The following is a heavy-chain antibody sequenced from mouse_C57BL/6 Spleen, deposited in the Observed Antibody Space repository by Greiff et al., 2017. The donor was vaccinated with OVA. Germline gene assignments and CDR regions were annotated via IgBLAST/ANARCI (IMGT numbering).Heavy chain of an antibody. J-gene: IGHJ1*03. Sequence: VKVVESGPELVKPAASVKISCKASGYAFSSSWMNWVKQRPGKGLEWIGRIYPGDGDTNYNGKFKGKATLTADKSSSTAYMQLSSLTSEDSAVYFCASYDGYYPWYFDVWGTGTTVTVSS. CDR2: IYPGDGDT. CDR1: GYAFSSSW. CDR3: ASYDGYYPWYFDV. D-gene: IGHD2-3*01. V-gene: IGHV1-82*01.